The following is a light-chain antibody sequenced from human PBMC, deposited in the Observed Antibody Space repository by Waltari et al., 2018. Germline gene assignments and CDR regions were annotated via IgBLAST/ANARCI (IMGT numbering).Light chain of an antibody. J-gene: IGKJ1*01. Sequence: DIQMTQSPSTLSASVGDRVTITCRASQSISSWLAWYQQKPGKVPKLLIDDASSLESGGPSRFSGSGSGTEFTLTISSLQPDDFATYYCQQYNSYSWTFGQGTKVEIK. V-gene: IGKV1-5*01. CDR2: DAS. CDR3: QQYNSYSWT. CDR1: QSISSW.